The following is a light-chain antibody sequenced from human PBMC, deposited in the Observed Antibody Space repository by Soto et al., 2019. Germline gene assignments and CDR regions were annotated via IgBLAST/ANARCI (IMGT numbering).Light chain of an antibody. V-gene: IGKV1-5*01. CDR2: DAS. CDR3: QQYNNYWT. CDR1: QSISSY. J-gene: IGKJ1*01. Sequence: DIQMTQSPSSLSAPVGDRVTITCRASQSISSYLNWYQQKPGKAPKLLIYDASSFESGVPSRFSGSGSATEFTLTISSLQPDDFATYYCQQYNNYWTFGQGTKVDIK.